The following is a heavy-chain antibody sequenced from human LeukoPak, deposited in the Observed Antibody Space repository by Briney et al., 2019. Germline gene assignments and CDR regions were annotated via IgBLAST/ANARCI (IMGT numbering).Heavy chain of an antibody. V-gene: IGHV3-74*01. CDR1: GVTFSDYY. CDR2: IKNDGTNT. CDR3: GRGGPPYAIDD. D-gene: IGHD2-15*01. Sequence: PGGSLRLSCGASGVTFSDYYMHGVRRAPGMGLVWVSHIKNDGTNTNHADSVKGRFTISRDNAKNTLYLQMNSLRDEDTAVYYCGRGGPPYAIDDWGQGTLVTVSS. J-gene: IGHJ4*02.